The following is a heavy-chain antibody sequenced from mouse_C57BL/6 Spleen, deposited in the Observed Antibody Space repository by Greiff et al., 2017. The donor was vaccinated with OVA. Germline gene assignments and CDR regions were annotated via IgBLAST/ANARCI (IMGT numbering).Heavy chain of an antibody. D-gene: IGHD1-1*01. Sequence: EVQVVESGGGLVKPGGSLKLSCAASGFTFSDYGMHWVRQAPEKGLEWVAYISSGSSTIYYADTVKGRFTISRDNAKNTLFLQTTSLRSEDTAMYYCARATTLGYWGQGTTLTVSS. CDR1: GFTFSDYG. J-gene: IGHJ2*01. CDR3: ARATTLGY. CDR2: ISSGSSTI. V-gene: IGHV5-17*01.